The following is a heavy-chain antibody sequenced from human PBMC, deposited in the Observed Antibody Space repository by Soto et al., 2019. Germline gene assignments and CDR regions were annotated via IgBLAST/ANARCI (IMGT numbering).Heavy chain of an antibody. CDR3: ASRYDSSDY. J-gene: IGHJ4*02. CDR2: IIPILGIA. Sequence: QVQLVQSGAVVKKPGSSVKVSGKVSGGTFSSYTISWVRQAPGQGLEWMGRIIPILGIANYAQKFQGRVTITADKSTSTAYMELSSLRSEDTAVYYCASRYDSSDYWGQGTLVTVSS. D-gene: IGHD3-22*01. V-gene: IGHV1-69*02. CDR1: GGTFSSYT.